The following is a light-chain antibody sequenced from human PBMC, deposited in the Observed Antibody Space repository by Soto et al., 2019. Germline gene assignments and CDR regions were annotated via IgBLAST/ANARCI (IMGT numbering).Light chain of an antibody. Sequence: IVLTQSPATLSLSPGERASLSCSASQIVGTSLAWYQQRPGQSPRLLIYASSRAAGIPARFSGGGSGTHFTLTISSLEPEDFAVYYCQQRFAWPLTFGGGTKVEIK. J-gene: IGKJ4*01. CDR3: QQRFAWPLT. V-gene: IGKV3-11*01. CDR2: AS. CDR1: QIVGTS.